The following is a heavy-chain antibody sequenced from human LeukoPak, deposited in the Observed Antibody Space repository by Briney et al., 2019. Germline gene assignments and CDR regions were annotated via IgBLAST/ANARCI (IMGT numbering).Heavy chain of an antibody. J-gene: IGHJ4*02. Sequence: SETLSLTCTVSGGSISSYYWSWIRQPPGKGLEWIGYIYYSGSTNYNPSLKSRVTISVDTSKNQFSLKLSSVTAEDTAVYYCARDRSPASTQQQLAPRDDYWGQGTLVTVSS. V-gene: IGHV4-59*01. CDR1: GGSISSYY. CDR2: IYYSGST. CDR3: ARDRSPASTQQQLAPRDDY. D-gene: IGHD6-13*01.